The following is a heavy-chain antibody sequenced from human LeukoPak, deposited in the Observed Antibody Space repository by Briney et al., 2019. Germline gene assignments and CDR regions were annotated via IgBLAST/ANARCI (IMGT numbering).Heavy chain of an antibody. Sequence: GGSLRLSCAASGFTFSSYWMSWVRQAPGKGLEWVANIKQDGSEKYYVHSAKGRFTISRDNAKNSLYLQMNSLRAEDTAVYYCARGGLRSDNYYYYMDVWGKGTTVTISS. V-gene: IGHV3-7*01. CDR2: IKQDGSEK. CDR3: ARGGLRSDNYYYYMDV. D-gene: IGHD3-3*01. J-gene: IGHJ6*03. CDR1: GFTFSSYW.